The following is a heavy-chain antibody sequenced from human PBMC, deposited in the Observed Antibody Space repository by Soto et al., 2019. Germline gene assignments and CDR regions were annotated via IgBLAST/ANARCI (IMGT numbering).Heavy chain of an antibody. CDR1: GFTFSSYS. J-gene: IGHJ2*01. CDR2: ISSSSSTI. Sequence: EVQLVESGGGLVQPGGSLRLSGAASGFTFSSYSMNWVRQAPGKGLGWVSYISSSSSTIYYADSVKGRFTISRDNAKNSLYLQMNSLRDEDTAVYYCARKRVGEWLVNWYFDLWGRGTLVTVSS. D-gene: IGHD6-19*01. CDR3: ARKRVGEWLVNWYFDL. V-gene: IGHV3-48*02.